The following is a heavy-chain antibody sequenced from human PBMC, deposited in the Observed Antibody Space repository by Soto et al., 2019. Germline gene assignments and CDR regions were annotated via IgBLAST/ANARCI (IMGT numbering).Heavy chain of an antibody. J-gene: IGHJ4*02. CDR2: INHSGST. Sequence: ETLSLTCAVYGGSFSGYYWSWIRQPPGKGLEWIGEINHSGSTNYNPSLKSRVTISVDTSKNQFSLKLSSVTAADTAVYYCARGEARFKIFDYWGQGTLVTVSS. CDR1: GGSFSGYY. D-gene: IGHD3-3*01. CDR3: ARGEARFKIFDY. V-gene: IGHV4-34*01.